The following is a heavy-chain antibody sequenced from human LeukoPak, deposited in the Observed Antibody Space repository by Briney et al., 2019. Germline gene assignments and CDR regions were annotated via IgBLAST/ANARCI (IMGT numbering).Heavy chain of an antibody. Sequence: SETLSLTCAVYGGPFTDYSGYSWTWIRQPPGKGLEWIGEINHSGSPNYNPSLESRLTISVDTSKRQFSLKLNSVTAADAAVYHCARVRHGPLEYWYYIDLWGNGTMVTVSS. CDR1: GGPFTDYSGYS. J-gene: IGHJ6*03. D-gene: IGHD2-8*02. CDR3: ARVRHGPLEYWYYIDL. V-gene: IGHV4-34*01. CDR2: INHSGSP.